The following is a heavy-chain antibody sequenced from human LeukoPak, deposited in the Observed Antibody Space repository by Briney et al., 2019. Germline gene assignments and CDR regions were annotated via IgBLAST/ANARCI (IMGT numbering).Heavy chain of an antibody. Sequence: GGSLRLSCAVSGFTFSSYGMHWVRQAPGKGLEWVAVIWYDGSNRYYADSVKGRFTISRDNSKNRLYLQMNSLRAEDTAVYYCAKDMFDDFWSGYYPFDYWGQGTLVTVSS. CDR3: AKDMFDDFWSGYYPFDY. D-gene: IGHD3-3*01. CDR2: IWYDGSNR. CDR1: GFTFSSYG. V-gene: IGHV3-33*06. J-gene: IGHJ4*02.